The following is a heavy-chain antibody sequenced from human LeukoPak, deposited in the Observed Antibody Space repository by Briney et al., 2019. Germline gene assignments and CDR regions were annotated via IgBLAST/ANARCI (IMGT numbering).Heavy chain of an antibody. CDR2: INPNSGGT. CDR1: GYTFTGYY. Sequence: ASVKVSCKASGYTFTGYYMHWVRQAPGQGLEWMGWINPNSGGTNFAQKFQGRVIMTRDRSISTAYMELSRLRSDDTAVYYCARSPKWEELLSPDYWGQGTLVTVSS. D-gene: IGHD1-26*01. CDR3: ARSPKWEELLSPDY. V-gene: IGHV1-2*02. J-gene: IGHJ4*02.